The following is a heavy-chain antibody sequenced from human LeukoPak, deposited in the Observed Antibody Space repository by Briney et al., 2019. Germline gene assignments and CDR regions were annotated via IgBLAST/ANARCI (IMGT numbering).Heavy chain of an antibody. CDR2: IYYSGST. V-gene: IGHV4-59*01. Sequence: PSETLSLTCTVSGGSISSYYWSWIRQPPGKGLEWIGYIYYSGSTNHNPSLKSRVTISVDTSKNQFSLKLSSVTAADTAVYYCARTPLWFGREDAFDIWGQGTMVTVSS. J-gene: IGHJ3*02. CDR3: ARTPLWFGREDAFDI. CDR1: GGSISSYY. D-gene: IGHD3-10*01.